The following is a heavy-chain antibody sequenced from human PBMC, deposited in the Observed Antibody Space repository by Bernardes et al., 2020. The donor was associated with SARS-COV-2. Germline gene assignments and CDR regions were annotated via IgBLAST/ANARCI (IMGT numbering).Heavy chain of an antibody. CDR1: GFSLTSSGVG. CDR3: AHRGRVGGLFPSLNWFDP. Sequence: GPTLVKPTQTLTLTCTFSGFSLTSSGVGVDWVRQPPGKALEWLGVIYWDDDKVYNPSLHGRLTITKDASKNQVVLMLTNLDPVDTGTYYCAHRGRVGGLFPSLNWFDPWGQGILVTVSS. CDR2: IYWDDDK. D-gene: IGHD3-10*01. V-gene: IGHV2-5*02. J-gene: IGHJ5*02.